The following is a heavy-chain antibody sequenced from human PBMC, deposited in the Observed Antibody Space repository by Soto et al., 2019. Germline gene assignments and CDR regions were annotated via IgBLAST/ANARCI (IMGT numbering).Heavy chain of an antibody. CDR2: ISGSGFKK. CDR1: GFIFENFG. J-gene: IGHJ5*02. D-gene: IGHD1-26*01. CDR3: AKNQGVELVPLATVDWFDP. Sequence: GGSLRLSCAASGFIFENFGMSWVRQAPGKGLEWISSISGSGFKKYYADAVKGRFTISRDNSKSTVYLELNNLSAEDTAVYHCAKNQGVELVPLATVDWFDPWGQGSVVTVSS. V-gene: IGHV3-23*01.